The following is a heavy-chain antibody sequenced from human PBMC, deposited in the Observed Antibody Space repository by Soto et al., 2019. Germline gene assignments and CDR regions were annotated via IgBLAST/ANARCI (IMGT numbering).Heavy chain of an antibody. CDR2: ITAYNGNT. J-gene: IGHJ4*02. CDR3: ARARDPSYGRIYDY. D-gene: IGHD5-18*01. Sequence: GASVKVSCKASGYTFTSYDINWVRQATGQGLEWMGWITAYNGNTNYAQKLQGRVTMTTDTSTSTAYMELRSLRSDDTAVYYCARARDPSYGRIYDYWGQGTLVTVSS. CDR1: GYTFTSYD. V-gene: IGHV1-18*01.